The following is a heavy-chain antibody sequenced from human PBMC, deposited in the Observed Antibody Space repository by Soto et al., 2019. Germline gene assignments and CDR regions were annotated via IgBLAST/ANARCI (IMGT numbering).Heavy chain of an antibody. V-gene: IGHV3-30*18. J-gene: IGHJ6*03. D-gene: IGHD3-10*01. CDR1: GFTFSSYG. CDR3: AKDQYGSRVYYYMDV. Sequence: QVQLVESGGGVVQPGRSLRLSCAASGFTFSSYGMHWVRQAPGKGLEWVAVISYDGSNKYYADSVKGRFTISRDNSKNTLYQQMNSLRAEDTAVYYCAKDQYGSRVYYYMDVWGKGTTVTVSS. CDR2: ISYDGSNK.